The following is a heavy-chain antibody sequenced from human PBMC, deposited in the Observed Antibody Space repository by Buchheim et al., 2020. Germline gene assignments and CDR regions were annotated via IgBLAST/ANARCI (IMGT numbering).Heavy chain of an antibody. CDR1: GFTFSNYW. CDR3: ARGGKIAVTTAAS. J-gene: IGHJ5*02. Sequence: QLVESGGGLVQPGGSLRLSCAASGFTFSNYWMSWVRQAPGKGLEWVANIKSDGSEKYYVDSVKGRFTISRDNAKKQLYLQMNSLRDEDTAAYYCARGGKIAVTTAASWGRGTL. CDR2: IKSDGSEK. D-gene: IGHD6-19*01. V-gene: IGHV3-7*03.